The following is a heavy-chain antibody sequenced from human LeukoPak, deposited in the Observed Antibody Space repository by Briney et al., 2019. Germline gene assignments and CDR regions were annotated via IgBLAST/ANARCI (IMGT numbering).Heavy chain of an antibody. J-gene: IGHJ4*02. CDR3: ARSMITFGGVIVGSVQQSATRRTKPTDY. CDR1: GFTFSSYS. Sequence: GGSLRLSCAASGFTFSSYSMNWVRQAPGKGLEWVSSISSSSSYIYYADSVKGRFTISRDNAKNSLYLQMNSLRAEDTAVYYCARSMITFGGVIVGSVQQSATRRTKPTDYWGQGTLVTVSS. V-gene: IGHV3-21*01. CDR2: ISSSSSYI. D-gene: IGHD3-16*02.